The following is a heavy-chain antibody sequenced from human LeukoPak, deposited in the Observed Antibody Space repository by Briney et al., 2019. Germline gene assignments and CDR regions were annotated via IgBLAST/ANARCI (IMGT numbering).Heavy chain of an antibody. CDR1: GGSISSYY. Sequence: SETLSLTCTVSGGSISSYYWSWIRQPAGKGLEWIGRIYASGSTIYNPSLKGRVTMSVDTSKNQFSLKLSSVTAADAAVYYCAREPLYYRFDYWGQGTLVTVSS. D-gene: IGHD3-22*01. CDR3: AREPLYYRFDY. J-gene: IGHJ4*02. V-gene: IGHV4-4*07. CDR2: IYASGST.